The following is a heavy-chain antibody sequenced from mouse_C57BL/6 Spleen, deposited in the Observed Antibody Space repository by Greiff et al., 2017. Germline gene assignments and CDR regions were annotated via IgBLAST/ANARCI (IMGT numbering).Heavy chain of an antibody. CDR2: IDPETGGT. CDR1: GYTFTDYE. V-gene: IGHV1-15*01. Sequence: VQRVESGAELVRPGASVTLSCKASGYTFTDYEMHWVKQTPVHGLEWIGAIDPETGGTAYNQKFKGKAILTADKSSSTAYMELRSLTSEDSAVYYCTGGTTVYFDYWGQGTTLTVSS. D-gene: IGHD1-1*01. J-gene: IGHJ2*01. CDR3: TGGTTVYFDY.